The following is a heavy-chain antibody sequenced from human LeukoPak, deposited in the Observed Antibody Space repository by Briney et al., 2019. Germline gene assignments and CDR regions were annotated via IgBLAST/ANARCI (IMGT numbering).Heavy chain of an antibody. CDR3: AKDPMVRGVKPYYFDY. D-gene: IGHD3-10*01. CDR1: GFTFSSYA. V-gene: IGHV3-23*01. Sequence: GGSLRLSCAASGFTFSSYAMSWVRQAPGKGLEWVSAISGSGGSTYYADSVKGQFTISRDNSKNTLYLQMNSLRAEDTAVYYCAKDPMVRGVKPYYFDYWGQGTLVTVSS. J-gene: IGHJ4*02. CDR2: ISGSGGST.